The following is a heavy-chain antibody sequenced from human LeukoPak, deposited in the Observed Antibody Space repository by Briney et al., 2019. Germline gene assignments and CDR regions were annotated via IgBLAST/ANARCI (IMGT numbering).Heavy chain of an antibody. D-gene: IGHD1-26*01. J-gene: IGHJ3*02. CDR1: GYTFTNYG. CDR3: ARGIDSGSPPLGTFEI. CDR2: ISAYNGNT. Sequence: ASVKVSCKASGYTFTNYGISWVRQAPGQGLEWMGWISAYNGNTNYAQKFQGRITMTTDTSTSTAYMELRSLRSDDTAIYYCARGIDSGSPPLGTFEIWGQGTMVTVSS. V-gene: IGHV1-18*01.